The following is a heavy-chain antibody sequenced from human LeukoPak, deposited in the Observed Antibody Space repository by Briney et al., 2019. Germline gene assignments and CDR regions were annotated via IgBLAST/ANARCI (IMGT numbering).Heavy chain of an antibody. CDR2: IYIGGNT. CDR1: GFTVSSNY. CDR3: ARGDGHNYWDY. J-gene: IGHJ4*02. V-gene: IGHV3-53*01. D-gene: IGHD5-24*01. Sequence: TGGSLRLSCAASGFTVSSNYMSWVRQDPGKGLEWVSVIYIGGNTYYADSVKGRFTISRDNSKNTLYLQMNSLTAEDTAVYYCARGDGHNYWDYWGQGTLVTVFS.